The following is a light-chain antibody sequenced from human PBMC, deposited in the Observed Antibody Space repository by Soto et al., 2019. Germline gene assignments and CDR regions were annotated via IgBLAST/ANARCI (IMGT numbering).Light chain of an antibody. Sequence: QSVLTQHASVSGSPGQSIPISCTGSSSDVGGYDFVSWYQHHPGKAPKLIIYEVSHRPSGVSNRFSGSKSGNTASLTISGLQAEDEADYYCSSYTSTSTYVFGTGTKVT. J-gene: IGLJ1*01. CDR1: SSDVGGYDF. V-gene: IGLV2-14*01. CDR2: EVS. CDR3: SSYTSTSTYV.